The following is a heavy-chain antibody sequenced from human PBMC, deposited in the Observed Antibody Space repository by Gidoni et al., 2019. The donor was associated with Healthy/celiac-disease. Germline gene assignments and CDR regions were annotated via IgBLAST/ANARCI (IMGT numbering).Heavy chain of an antibody. D-gene: IGHD6-19*01. CDR1: GFTFSRYA. V-gene: IGHV3-30-3*01. CDR2: ISYDGSNK. Sequence: VQLVESGGGVVQPGRSLSLSCAASGFTFSRYAMHWVRQAPGKGLEWVAVISYDGSNKYYADSVKGRFTISRDNSKNTLYLQMNSLRAEDTAVYYCARAPYSSGWYTDAFDIWGQGTMVTVSS. CDR3: ARAPYSSGWYTDAFDI. J-gene: IGHJ3*02.